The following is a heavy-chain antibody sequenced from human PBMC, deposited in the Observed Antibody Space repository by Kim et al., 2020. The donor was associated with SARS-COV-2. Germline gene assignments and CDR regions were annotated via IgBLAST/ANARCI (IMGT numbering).Heavy chain of an antibody. J-gene: IGHJ4*02. V-gene: IGHV3-30*04. CDR3: ARDPNPPGGQPSGGFDY. D-gene: IGHD3-10*01. CDR1: GFTFSSYA. Sequence: GGSLRLSCAASGFTFSSYAMHWVRQAPGKGLEWVAVISYDGSNKYYADSVKGRFTISRDNSKNTLYLQMNSLRAEDTAVYYCARDPNPPGGQPSGGFDYWGQGTLVTVSS. CDR2: ISYDGSNK.